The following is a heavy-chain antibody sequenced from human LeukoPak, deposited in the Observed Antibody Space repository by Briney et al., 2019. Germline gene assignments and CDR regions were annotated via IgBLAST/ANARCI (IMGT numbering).Heavy chain of an antibody. CDR3: AIGLQLFDY. D-gene: IGHD5-24*01. CDR1: GNTFTNYY. CDR2: INPSGGST. Sequence: ASVKVSCKASGNTFTNYYMHWVRQAPGQGLEWMGIINPSGGSTSYAQKFRGGVTMTRDTSTTTVYMELSSLRSEDTAVYYCAIGLQLFDYWGQGTLVTVSS. J-gene: IGHJ4*02. V-gene: IGHV1-46*03.